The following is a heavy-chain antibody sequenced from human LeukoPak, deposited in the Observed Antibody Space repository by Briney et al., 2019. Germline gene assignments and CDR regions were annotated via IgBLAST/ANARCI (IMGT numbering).Heavy chain of an antibody. Sequence: SETLSLTCTVSGGSISSYYWSWIRQPPGKGLEGIGYIYYSGSTNYNPSLKSRVTISVDTSKNQFSLKLSSVTAADTAVYYCARLPYCSSTSCPSLDVWGQGTTVTVSS. CDR3: ARLPYCSSTSCPSLDV. D-gene: IGHD2-2*01. J-gene: IGHJ6*02. V-gene: IGHV4-59*08. CDR2: IYYSGST. CDR1: GGSISSYY.